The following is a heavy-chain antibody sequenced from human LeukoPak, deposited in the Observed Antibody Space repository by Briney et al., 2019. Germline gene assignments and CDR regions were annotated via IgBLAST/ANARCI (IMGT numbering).Heavy chain of an antibody. Sequence: SETLSLTCTVSGGSISSDTYYWGWIRQPPGKGLEWIGYIYYSGSTNYNPSLKSRVTISVDTSKNQFSLKLSSVTAADTAVYYCARGREGFSSSSEIFDYWGQGTLVTVSS. CDR3: ARGREGFSSSSEIFDY. CDR2: IYYSGST. J-gene: IGHJ4*02. CDR1: GGSISSDTYY. V-gene: IGHV4-61*01. D-gene: IGHD6-6*01.